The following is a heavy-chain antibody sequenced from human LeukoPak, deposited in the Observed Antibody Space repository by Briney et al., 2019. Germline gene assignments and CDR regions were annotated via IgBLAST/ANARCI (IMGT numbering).Heavy chain of an antibody. J-gene: IGHJ4*02. CDR1: GFTFSSYW. Sequence: GGSLRLPCAASGFTFSSYWMSWVRQAPWKGLEWVANIKQDGSEKYYVDSVKGRFTISRDNSNNTLFLQMNSLRAEDTAVYYCAKVRTGHYFDYWGQGTLVTVSS. V-gene: IGHV3-7*03. D-gene: IGHD1-1*01. CDR3: AKVRTGHYFDY. CDR2: IKQDGSEK.